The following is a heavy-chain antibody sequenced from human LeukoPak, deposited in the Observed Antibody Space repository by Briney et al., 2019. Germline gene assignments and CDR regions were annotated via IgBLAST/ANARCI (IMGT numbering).Heavy chain of an antibody. V-gene: IGHV3-21*01. CDR1: GFTFSSYS. Sequence: GGSLRLSCAASGFTFSSYSMNWVRQAPGKGLEWVSSISNDGKYIYYADSVKGRFTISRDNAKSSLYLQMNSLRAEDTAVYYCAKRGIAAAASFDYWGQGTLVTVSS. CDR3: AKRGIAAAASFDY. CDR2: ISNDGKYI. J-gene: IGHJ4*02. D-gene: IGHD6-13*01.